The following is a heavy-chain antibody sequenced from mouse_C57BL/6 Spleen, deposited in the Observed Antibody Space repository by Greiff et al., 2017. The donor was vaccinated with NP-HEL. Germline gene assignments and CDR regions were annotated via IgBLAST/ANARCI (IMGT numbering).Heavy chain of an antibody. D-gene: IGHD1-1*01. CDR3: ARDWDGSRNWYFDV. CDR1: GFTFSDYY. V-gene: IGHV5-16*01. Sequence: EVMLVESEGGLVQPGSSMKLSCTASGFTFSDYYMAWVRQVPEKGLEWVANINYDGSSTYYLDSLKSRFIISRDNAKNILYLQMSSLKSEDTATYYCARDWDGSRNWYFDVWGTGTTVTVSS. CDR2: INYDGSST. J-gene: IGHJ1*03.